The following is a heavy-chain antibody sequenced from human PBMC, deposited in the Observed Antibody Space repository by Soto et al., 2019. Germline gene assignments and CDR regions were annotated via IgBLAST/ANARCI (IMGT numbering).Heavy chain of an antibody. D-gene: IGHD2-2*01. CDR2: MNPNSGNT. CDR3: ARLFRGYCSSTSCSYYYYYMDV. CDR1: GYTFTSYD. Sequence: VASVKVSCKASGYTFTSYDINWVRQATGQGLEWMGWMNPNSGNTGYAQKFQGRVTMTRNTSISTAYMELSSLRSEDTAVYYCARLFRGYCSSTSCSYYYYYMDVWGKGTTVTVSS. V-gene: IGHV1-8*01. J-gene: IGHJ6*03.